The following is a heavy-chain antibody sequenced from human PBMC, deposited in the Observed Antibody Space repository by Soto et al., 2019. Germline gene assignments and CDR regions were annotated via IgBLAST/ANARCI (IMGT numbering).Heavy chain of an antibody. CDR3: AKWARDCSGGRCFGVPMDV. D-gene: IGHD2-15*01. CDR2: ISGSGGGI. V-gene: IGHV3-23*01. J-gene: IGHJ6*03. Sequence: GGSLRLSCAASGFTFSSYAMSWVRQAPGKGLEWISTISGSGGGIYYTDSVKGRFTISRDNSTNTVYLQMNSLRVEDTAVYYCAKWARDCSGGRCFGVPMDVWGKGTTVTVSS. CDR1: GFTFSSYA.